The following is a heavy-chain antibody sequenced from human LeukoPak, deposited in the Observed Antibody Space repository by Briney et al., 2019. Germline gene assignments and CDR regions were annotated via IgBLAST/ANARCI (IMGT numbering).Heavy chain of an antibody. V-gene: IGHV3-23*01. CDR3: AKSYSGSYKRGFDY. D-gene: IGHD1-26*01. CDR1: GFTFSSYA. J-gene: IGHJ4*02. Sequence: QSGGSLRLSCAASGFTFSSYAMSWVRQAPGKGLEWVSAISGSGGSTYYADSVKGRFTISRDNSKNTLYLQMNSLRAEDTAVYYCAKSYSGSYKRGFDYWGQGTLVTVSS. CDR2: ISGSGGST.